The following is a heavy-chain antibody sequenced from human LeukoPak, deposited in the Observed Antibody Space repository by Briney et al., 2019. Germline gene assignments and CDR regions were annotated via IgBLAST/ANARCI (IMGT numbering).Heavy chain of an antibody. D-gene: IGHD4-17*01. CDR3: AREVPVIDHDYGDSTTGFDY. CDR2: IYYSGST. CDR1: GGSISSGDYY. Sequence: PSETLSLTCTVSGGSISSGDYYWSWIRQPPGKGLEWIGYIYYSGSTYYNPSLKSRVTISVDTSKNQFSLKLSSVTAADTAVYYCAREVPVIDHDYGDSTTGFDYWGQGTLVTVSS. V-gene: IGHV4-30-4*08. J-gene: IGHJ4*02.